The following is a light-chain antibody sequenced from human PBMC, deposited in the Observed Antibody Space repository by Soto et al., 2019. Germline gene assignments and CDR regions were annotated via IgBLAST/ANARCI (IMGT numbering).Light chain of an antibody. Sequence: QSALTQPPSASGSPGQSVAISCTGTSSDVGAYQFVSWYQQHPGKAPKLLIYDVTKRVSGVPERFSGSKSGNTASLTVSGLQVEDEADYYCSAQGGNNNLLFGGGTKLTVL. V-gene: IGLV2-8*01. J-gene: IGLJ2*01. CDR3: SAQGGNNNLL. CDR2: DVT. CDR1: SSDVGAYQF.